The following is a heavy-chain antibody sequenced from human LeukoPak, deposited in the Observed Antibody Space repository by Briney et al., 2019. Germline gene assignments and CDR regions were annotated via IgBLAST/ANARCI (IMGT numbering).Heavy chain of an antibody. Sequence: PGGSLRLSCAASGFTVSDYYMSWIRQAPGKGLEWVSYISSTGSTIYYADSVKGRFTISRDNAKNSLYLQMNSLRAEDTALYYCARDRHRGTIFGVVIIQDAFDIWGQGTMVTVSS. CDR3: ARDRHRGTIFGVVIIQDAFDI. D-gene: IGHD3-3*01. CDR2: ISSTGSTI. CDR1: GFTVSDYY. V-gene: IGHV3-11*01. J-gene: IGHJ3*02.